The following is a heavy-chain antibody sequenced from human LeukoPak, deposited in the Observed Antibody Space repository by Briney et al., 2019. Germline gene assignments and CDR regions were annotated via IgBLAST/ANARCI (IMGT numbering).Heavy chain of an antibody. V-gene: IGHV3-11*04. CDR3: ASVLQYSSSWYFDY. Sequence: GGSLRLSCAASGFTFSDYYMSWIRRAPGKGLEWVSYISSSGNTIYYADSVKGRSTISRDNAKNSLYLQMNSLRAEDTAVYYCASVLQYSSSWYFDYWGQGTLVTVSS. CDR1: GFTFSDYY. D-gene: IGHD6-13*01. J-gene: IGHJ4*02. CDR2: ISSSGNTI.